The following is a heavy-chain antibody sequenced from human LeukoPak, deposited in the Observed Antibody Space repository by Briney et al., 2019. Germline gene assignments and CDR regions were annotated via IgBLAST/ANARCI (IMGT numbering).Heavy chain of an antibody. Sequence: GGSLRLSCAASGFTFDDYAMNWVRQAPGKGLEWVSGINWNGGSTYYRDSVKGRFTISRDNAKYSLYLQMNSLRAEDTALYYCARVKGSGYRNSIDYWGQGTLVTVSS. J-gene: IGHJ4*02. CDR1: GFTFDDYA. D-gene: IGHD3-3*01. CDR2: INWNGGST. CDR3: ARVKGSGYRNSIDY. V-gene: IGHV3-20*04.